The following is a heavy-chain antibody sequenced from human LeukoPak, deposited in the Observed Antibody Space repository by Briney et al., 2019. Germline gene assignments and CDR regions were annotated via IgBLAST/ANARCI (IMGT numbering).Heavy chain of an antibody. CDR1: ECSFSHYW. D-gene: IGHD6-19*01. J-gene: IGHJ4*02. Sequence: GVSLRVACLAYECSFSHYWIIWVGPAPGKGLEGVANVNQDGSVRYHVDSVRGRFTNSRDNAKNSVSLQMDSLRAEDTAVYYCVRDGSTGWHFDYWGQGILVTVSS. CDR3: VRDGSTGWHFDY. CDR2: VNQDGSVR. V-gene: IGHV3-7*01.